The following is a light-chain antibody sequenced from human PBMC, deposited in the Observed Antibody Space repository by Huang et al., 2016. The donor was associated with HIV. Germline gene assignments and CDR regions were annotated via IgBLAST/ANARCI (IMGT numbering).Light chain of an antibody. V-gene: IGKV1-39*01. Sequence: DIQMTQSPSSLSASVGDRVTITCRASQSISNYLNWYQQKPGKAPKPLIYAASTLQSGVPSRFSGSGSGTEFTLTISSLQPEDFATYYCQQSYSAPGYTFAQGTVLEIK. CDR2: AAS. CDR1: QSISNY. J-gene: IGKJ2*01. CDR3: QQSYSAPGYT.